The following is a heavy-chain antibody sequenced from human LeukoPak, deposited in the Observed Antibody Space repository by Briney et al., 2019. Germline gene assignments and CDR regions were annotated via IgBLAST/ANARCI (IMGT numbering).Heavy chain of an antibody. J-gene: IGHJ4*02. CDR1: GYTFTSYD. Sequence: ASVKVSCKASGYTFTSYDINWVRQATGQGLEWMGWMNPNSGNTGYAQKFQGRVTMTRNTSISTAYMELRRLRSEDTAGVYCAKSRNRGGSYDGGDYYFDYWGQGTLVTVSS. CDR3: AKSRNRGGSYDGGDYYFDY. D-gene: IGHD1-26*01. V-gene: IGHV1-8*01. CDR2: MNPNSGNT.